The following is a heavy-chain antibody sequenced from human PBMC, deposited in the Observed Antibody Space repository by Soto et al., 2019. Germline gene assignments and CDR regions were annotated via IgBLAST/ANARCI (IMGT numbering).Heavy chain of an antibody. V-gene: IGHV3-23*01. D-gene: IGHD6-25*01. CDR2: ISGSGGST. J-gene: IGHJ3*02. CDR3: AKDSYPQRDHDAFDI. Sequence: GGSLRLSCAASGFTFSSYAVSWVRQAPGKGLEWVSAISGSGGSTYYADSVKGRFTISRDNSKNTLYLQMNSLRAEDTAAYYCAKDSYPQRDHDAFDIWGQGTMVTVSS. CDR1: GFTFSSYA.